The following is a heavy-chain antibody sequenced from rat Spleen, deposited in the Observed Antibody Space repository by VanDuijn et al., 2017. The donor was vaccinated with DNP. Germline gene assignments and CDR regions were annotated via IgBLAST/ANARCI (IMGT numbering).Heavy chain of an antibody. Sequence: EVQLVESGGGLVQPGRSLKLSCAASGFSFRNYYMAWVRQTPKKGLEWVAIISHTDDTTYYPDSVKGRFTISRDNAYSSLYLQMNSLNSEDTATYYCARQSNSYYYYSSPFDYWGQGVMVTVSS. J-gene: IGHJ2*01. CDR2: ISHTDDTT. V-gene: IGHV5-25*01. D-gene: IGHD1-2*01. CDR3: ARQSNSYYYYSSPFDY. CDR1: GFSFRNYY.